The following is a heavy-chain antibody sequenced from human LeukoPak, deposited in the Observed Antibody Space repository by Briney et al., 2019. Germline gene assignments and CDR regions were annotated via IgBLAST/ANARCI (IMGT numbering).Heavy chain of an antibody. V-gene: IGHV3-23*01. CDR1: GFTFSSHV. CDR2: IVASGGNT. D-gene: IGHD7-27*01. Sequence: GGSLRLSCAASGFTFSSHVMYWVRQAPGKGLEWVSAIVASGGNTDYADSVKGRFTISRDNSKNTLYLQMNSLRAEDTAVYYCAKQLGIGDYWGQGTLVTVS. J-gene: IGHJ4*02. CDR3: AKQLGIGDY.